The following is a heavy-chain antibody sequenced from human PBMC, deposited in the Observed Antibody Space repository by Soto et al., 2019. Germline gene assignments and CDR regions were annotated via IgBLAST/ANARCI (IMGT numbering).Heavy chain of an antibody. CDR2: ISGSGGGT. CDR1: GFTFNIYA. CDR3: AKGGGSGIVLVPAMGP. D-gene: IGHD2-2*01. J-gene: IGHJ5*02. V-gene: IGHV3-23*01. Sequence: PGGSLRLSCAASGFTFNIYAMSWVRQAPGKGLEWVSAISGSGGGTYYADSVEGRFTISRDNSNNTLYLQMSSLRAEDTAVYYCAKGGGSGIVLVPAMGPWGQGTLVTVSS.